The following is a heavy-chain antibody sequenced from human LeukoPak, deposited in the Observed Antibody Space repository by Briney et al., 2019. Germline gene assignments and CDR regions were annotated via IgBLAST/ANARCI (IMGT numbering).Heavy chain of an antibody. D-gene: IGHD3-16*01. CDR1: GFTFSSYA. Sequence: GGSLRLSCAASGFTFSSYAMSWVRQAPGKGLEWVANIKEPESEAYYVDSVKGRFAISRDNAKSSVYLQMSNLRAEDTAVYFCARGGGLDVWGQGATVTVSS. V-gene: IGHV3-7*03. CDR3: ARGGGLDV. CDR2: IKEPESEA. J-gene: IGHJ6*02.